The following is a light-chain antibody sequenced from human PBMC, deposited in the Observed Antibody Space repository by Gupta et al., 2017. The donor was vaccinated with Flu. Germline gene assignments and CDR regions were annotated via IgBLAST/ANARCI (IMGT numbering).Light chain of an antibody. CDR1: QSLLHSNGYNY. CDR3: MQALQTPKT. V-gene: IGKV2-28*01. CDR2: LGS. Sequence: DIVMTQSPLSLPVTPGEPASISCRSSQSLLHSNGYNYLDWYLQKPGQSPQLLIYLGSNRASGVPDRFSGRGSGTDFTLKSSSVEAEDVGVYYCMQALQTPKTFGLGTKLEIK. J-gene: IGKJ1*01.